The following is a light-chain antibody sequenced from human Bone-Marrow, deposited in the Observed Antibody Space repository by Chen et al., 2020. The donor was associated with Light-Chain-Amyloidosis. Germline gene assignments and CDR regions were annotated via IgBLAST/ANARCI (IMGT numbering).Light chain of an antibody. J-gene: IGLJ2*01. CDR3: QVGDTKNDHHVL. CDR2: DDS. V-gene: IGLV3-21*03. CDR1: DIEPTT. Sequence: SYVLTQPPSVSVAPGKTARITCGGDDIEPTTVQWYQQRPGQAPLLVVYDDSDRPSGVSERFSGSNSGNTATLTISGVEAGDEADYYCQVGDTKNDHHVLFGAGTKLTVL.